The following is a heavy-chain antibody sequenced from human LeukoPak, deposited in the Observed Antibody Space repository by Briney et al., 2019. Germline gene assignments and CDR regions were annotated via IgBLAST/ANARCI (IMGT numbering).Heavy chain of an antibody. CDR1: GFTFSSYS. CDR3: AREDYGGNPPDY. J-gene: IGHJ4*02. D-gene: IGHD4-23*01. Sequence: GGSLRLSCAASGFTFSSYSMNWVRQAPGKGLEWVSSISSSSSYIYYADSVKGRFTISRDNAKNSLYLQMNSLRAEDTAVYYCAREDYGGNPPDYWGQGTLVTVSS. CDR2: ISSSSSYI. V-gene: IGHV3-21*01.